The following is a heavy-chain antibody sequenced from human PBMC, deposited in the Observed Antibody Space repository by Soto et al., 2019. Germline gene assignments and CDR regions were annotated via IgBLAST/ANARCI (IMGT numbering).Heavy chain of an antibody. CDR1: GGSASGGYYY. J-gene: IGHJ6*02. CDR3: ARRSYGMDV. Sequence: QVQLQESGPGLVKPSETLSLTCTVSGGSASGGYYYWSWIRQPPGKGLEWIGYIYYSVTTNYNPSLESRVTISVDTSKNQFSLKLSSVTAADTAVYYCARRSYGMDVWGQGTTVTVSS. CDR2: IYYSVTT. V-gene: IGHV4-61*01.